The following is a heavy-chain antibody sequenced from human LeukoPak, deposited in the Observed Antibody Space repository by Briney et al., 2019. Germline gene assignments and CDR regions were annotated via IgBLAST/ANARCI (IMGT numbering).Heavy chain of an antibody. Sequence: GGSLRLSCAASGFTFHDYAMHWVRQAPGKGLEWVPGISWNGGTIDYADSVKGRFTISRDNAKNSLYLQMNSLRPEDMALYYCAKGPTYSSSSLFDYWGQGILVAVSS. V-gene: IGHV3-9*03. CDR1: GFTFHDYA. CDR3: AKGPTYSSSSLFDY. D-gene: IGHD6-6*01. CDR2: ISWNGGTI. J-gene: IGHJ4*02.